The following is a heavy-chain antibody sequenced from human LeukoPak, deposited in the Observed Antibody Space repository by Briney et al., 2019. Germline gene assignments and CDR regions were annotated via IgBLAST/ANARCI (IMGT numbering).Heavy chain of an antibody. CDR3: ARGTTDDYYYYMDV. CDR1: GGSISSYY. D-gene: IGHD1-1*01. Sequence: PSETLSLTCTVSGGSISSYYWSWIGQPPGKGLEWIGYIYYSGSTNYNPSLKSRVTISVDTSKNQFSLKLSSVTAADTAVYYCARGTTDDYYYYMDVWGKGTTVTVSS. J-gene: IGHJ6*03. V-gene: IGHV4-59*01. CDR2: IYYSGST.